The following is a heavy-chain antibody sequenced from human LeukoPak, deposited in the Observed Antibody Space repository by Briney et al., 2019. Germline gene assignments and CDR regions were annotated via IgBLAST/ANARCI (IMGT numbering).Heavy chain of an antibody. V-gene: IGHV4-39*07. CDR3: ARGGGGWYGRYYYYYYYMDV. CDR2: IYYSGST. J-gene: IGHJ6*03. CDR1: GGSISSSSYY. Sequence: SETLSLTCTVSGGSISSSSYYWGWIRQPPGKGLEWIGSIYYSGSTNYNPSLKSRVTISVDTSKNQFSLKLSSVTAADTAVYYCARGGGGWYGRYYYYYYYMDVWGKGTTVTVSS. D-gene: IGHD6-19*01.